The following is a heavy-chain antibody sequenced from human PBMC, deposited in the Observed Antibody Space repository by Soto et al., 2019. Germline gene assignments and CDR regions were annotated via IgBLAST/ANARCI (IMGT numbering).Heavy chain of an antibody. V-gene: IGHV3-23*01. D-gene: IGHD2-21*02. J-gene: IGHJ6*02. Sequence: PVESLRLSCAASGFTFSSYAMSWVRQAPGKGLEWVSAISGSGGSTYYADSVKGRFTISRDNAKNSLYLQMNSLRDEDTAVYYCACGDCYSNYYYGMDVWGQGTTVTVSS. CDR2: ISGSGGST. CDR3: ACGDCYSNYYYGMDV. CDR1: GFTFSSYA.